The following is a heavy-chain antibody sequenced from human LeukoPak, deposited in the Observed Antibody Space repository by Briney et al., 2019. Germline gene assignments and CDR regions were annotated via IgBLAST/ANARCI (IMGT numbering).Heavy chain of an antibody. D-gene: IGHD6-25*01. CDR2: INPSGGST. CDR3: ARDGPSGAYFQH. J-gene: IGHJ1*01. Sequence: GASVEVSCKASGYTFTSYYMHWVRQAPGQGLEWMGIINPSGGSTSYAQKFQGRVTMTRDTSTSTVYMELSSLRSEDTAVYYCARDGPSGAYFQHWGQGTLVTVSS. CDR1: GYTFTSYY. V-gene: IGHV1-46*01.